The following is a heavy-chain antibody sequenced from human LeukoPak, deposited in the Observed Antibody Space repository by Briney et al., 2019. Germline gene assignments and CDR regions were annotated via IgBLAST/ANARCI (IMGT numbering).Heavy chain of an antibody. D-gene: IGHD1-14*01. CDR3: AKDSSLSLISGYYFDY. J-gene: IGHJ4*02. V-gene: IGHV3-23*01. CDR1: GFTFSSYA. Sequence: GGSLRLSCAASGFTFSSYAMSWVRQAPGRGLEWVSIISPTGGNTYYADSVKGRFTISRDNSKNTLYLQMNSLRAEDTAVYYCAKDSSLSLISGYYFDYWGQGTLVTVSS. CDR2: ISPTGGNT.